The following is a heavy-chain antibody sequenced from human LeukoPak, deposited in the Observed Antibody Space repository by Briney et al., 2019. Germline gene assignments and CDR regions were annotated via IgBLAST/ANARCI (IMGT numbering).Heavy chain of an antibody. CDR3: TTVSHFYL. Sequence: GGSLRLSCAASGFTFTDAWFSWVRQAPGKGLEWVGRIKNGGTTGYAAPVEGRFTISRDDSKATLYLQMNSLKTEDTAMYYCTTVSHFYLGGQGTLVTVSS. CDR2: IKNGGTT. V-gene: IGHV3-15*01. D-gene: IGHD2/OR15-2a*01. CDR1: GFTFTDAW. J-gene: IGHJ4*02.